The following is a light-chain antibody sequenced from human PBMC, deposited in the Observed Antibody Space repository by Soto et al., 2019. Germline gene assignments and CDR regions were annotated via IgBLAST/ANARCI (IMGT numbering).Light chain of an antibody. CDR1: SSDVGGYNY. J-gene: IGLJ2*01. Sequence: QSALTQPASVSGSPGQSITISCTGTSSDVGGYNYVSWYQQHPGKAPKLMIYDVSNRPSGVSNRFSGSKSGNTASLTISGRQAEDEADYYCSSYTSISTVVFGGGTQLTVL. V-gene: IGLV2-14*01. CDR3: SSYTSISTVV. CDR2: DVS.